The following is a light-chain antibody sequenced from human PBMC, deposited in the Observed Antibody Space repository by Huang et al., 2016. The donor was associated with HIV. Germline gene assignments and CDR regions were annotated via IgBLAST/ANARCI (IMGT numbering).Light chain of an antibody. V-gene: IGKV3-15*01. CDR1: QSVNTN. J-gene: IGKJ2*01. CDR3: QQYNKWPPEYT. Sequence: VMMSQSPATLAASPGERVTLSCGASQSVNTNSAWYQQKPGQPPRLLIYAASTRATGVPARFAGSGSGTEFILTIDSLQSDDFAVYYCQQYNKWPPEYTFGQGTRLEIK. CDR2: AAS.